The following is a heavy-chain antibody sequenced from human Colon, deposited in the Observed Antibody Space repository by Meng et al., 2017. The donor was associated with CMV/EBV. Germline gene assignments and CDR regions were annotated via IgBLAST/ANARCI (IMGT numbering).Heavy chain of an antibody. CDR1: GGSISSSY. V-gene: IGHV4-4*07. CDR3: ARAQYTYGYWIFDY. D-gene: IGHD5-18*01. Sequence: GQSPGAGPGLVKPSETLSLSCPVSGGSISSSYWSWLRQPAGKGLEWIGRIYPSGFPKYKPSLESRVTMSADTSKNQISLKLTSVTAADTAVYYCARAQYTYGYWIFDYWGQGTLVTVSS. J-gene: IGHJ4*02. CDR2: IYPSGFP.